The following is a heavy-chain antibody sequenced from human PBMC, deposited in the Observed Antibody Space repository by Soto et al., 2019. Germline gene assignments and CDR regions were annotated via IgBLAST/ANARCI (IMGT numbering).Heavy chain of an antibody. CDR3: AREYCSSTSCYPGLFDY. CDR2: ISSSSSTI. Sequence: EVQLVESGGGLVQPGGSLRLSCAASGFTFSSYSMNWVRQAPGKGLEWVSYISSSSSTIYYADSVKGRFTISRDNAKNSLYLQMNSLRAEDTAVYYCAREYCSSTSCYPGLFDYLGQGNLVTVSS. J-gene: IGHJ4*02. V-gene: IGHV3-48*01. D-gene: IGHD2-2*01. CDR1: GFTFSSYS.